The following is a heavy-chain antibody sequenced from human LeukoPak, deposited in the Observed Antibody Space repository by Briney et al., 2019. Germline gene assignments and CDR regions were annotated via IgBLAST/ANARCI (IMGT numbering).Heavy chain of an antibody. D-gene: IGHD3-22*01. CDR3: ARHRFQASGYYKRSYYFDY. J-gene: IGHJ4*02. Sequence: SETLSLTCTVSGGSISSSSYYWGWIRQPPGRGLEWIGSIYYSGSTYYDPSLKSRVTISVDTSKNQFSLKLSSVTAADTAVYYCARHRFQASGYYKRSYYFDYWGQGTLVTVSS. CDR2: IYYSGST. CDR1: GGSISSSSYY. V-gene: IGHV4-39*01.